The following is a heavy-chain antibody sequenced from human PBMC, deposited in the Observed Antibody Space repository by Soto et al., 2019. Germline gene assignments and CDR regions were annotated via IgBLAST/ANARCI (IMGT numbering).Heavy chain of an antibody. Sequence: GALLVACEASGFIFRDHAMSGVRQAPGKGLEWVSAISGNGIATYYADSVKGRLTISRDNSKNTLYLQMNRLRADDTAVYYCARAAISMVRGTNNWFDPWGQGTLVTVYS. CDR1: GFIFRDHA. CDR3: ARAAISMVRGTNNWFDP. D-gene: IGHD3-10*01. CDR2: ISGNGIAT. J-gene: IGHJ5*02. V-gene: IGHV3-23*01.